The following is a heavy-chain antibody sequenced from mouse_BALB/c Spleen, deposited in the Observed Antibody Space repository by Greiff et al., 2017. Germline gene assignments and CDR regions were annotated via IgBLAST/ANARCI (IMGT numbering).Heavy chain of an antibody. J-gene: IGHJ3*01. D-gene: IGHD2-1*01. CDR3: ARRGGKDWFAY. CDR2: ISSGGSYT. CDR1: GFTFSSYA. Sequence: EVHLVESGGGLVKPGGSLKLSCAASGFTFSSYAMSWVRQTPEKRLEWVATISSGGSYTYYPDSVKGRFTISRDNAKNTLYLQMSSLRSEDTAMYYCARRGGKDWFAYWGQGTLVTVSA. V-gene: IGHV5-9-3*01.